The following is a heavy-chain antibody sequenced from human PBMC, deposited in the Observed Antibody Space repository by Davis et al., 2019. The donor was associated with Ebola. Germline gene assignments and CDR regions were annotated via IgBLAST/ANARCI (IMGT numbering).Heavy chain of an antibody. J-gene: IGHJ4*02. V-gene: IGHV5-51*01. CDR1: GYSFTSYW. CDR3: ARPPLYGENDY. D-gene: IGHD4-17*01. CDR2: TYPGDSDT. Sequence: GESLKISCKGSGYSFTSYWIVWVRQTPGTGLESLGITYPGDSDTRYSASFQCHVTISADKSITTAYLQWSSLKASDTAMYYCARPPLYGENDYWGQGTLVSVS.